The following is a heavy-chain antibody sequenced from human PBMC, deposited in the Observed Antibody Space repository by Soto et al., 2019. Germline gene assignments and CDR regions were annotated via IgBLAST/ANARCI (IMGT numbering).Heavy chain of an antibody. CDR3: ARAGPWQWLIQRGFDY. D-gene: IGHD6-19*01. Sequence: GGSLRLSCAASGFTFSSYAMHWVRQAPGKGLEWVAVISYDGSNKYYADSVKGRFTISRDNSKNTLYLQMNSLRAEDTAVYYCARAGPWQWLIQRGFDYWGQGTLVTVSS. CDR1: GFTFSSYA. CDR2: ISYDGSNK. V-gene: IGHV3-30-3*01. J-gene: IGHJ4*02.